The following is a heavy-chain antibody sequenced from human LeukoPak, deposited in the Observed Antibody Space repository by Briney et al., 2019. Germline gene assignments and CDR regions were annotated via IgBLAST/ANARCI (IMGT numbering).Heavy chain of an antibody. D-gene: IGHD3-9*01. CDR1: GFTVTNYA. Sequence: GGSLRLSCAASGFTVTNYAMYWVRQAPGKGLEWVSAISGRDDSTDYADSVKGRFTISRDTSKNTLFLQMNSLRAEDTAVYYCAKWGDYDILTGYYDPDYWGQGTLVTVSS. V-gene: IGHV3-23*01. CDR2: ISGRDDST. CDR3: AKWGDYDILTGYYDPDY. J-gene: IGHJ4*02.